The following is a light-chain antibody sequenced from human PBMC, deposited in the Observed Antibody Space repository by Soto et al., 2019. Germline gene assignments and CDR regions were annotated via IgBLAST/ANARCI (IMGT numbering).Light chain of an antibody. J-gene: IGLJ2*01. V-gene: IGLV2-8*01. CDR2: EVS. CDR1: SSDVGGYNY. CDR3: SSYAGSNSV. Sequence: QSALTQPPSASGSPGRSVTISCTGTSSDVGGYNYVSWYQQHPGKAPKLMIYEVSKRPSGVPDRFSGSKSGNTASLTVSGLQAEDEADYYCSSYAGSNSVFGGGTKVTVL.